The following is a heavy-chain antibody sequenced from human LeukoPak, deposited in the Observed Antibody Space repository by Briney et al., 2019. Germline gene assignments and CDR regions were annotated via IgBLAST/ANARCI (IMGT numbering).Heavy chain of an antibody. CDR3: ARARPQLWAFWVRNWFDP. D-gene: IGHD5-18*01. J-gene: IGHJ5*02. CDR2: INPNSGGT. V-gene: IGHV1-2*02. CDR1: GYTFTGYY. Sequence: GASVKVSCKASGYTFTGYYMHWVRQAPGQGLEWMGWINPNSGGTNYAQKFQGRVTMTRDTSISTAYMELSRLRSDDTAVYYCARARPQLWAFWVRNWFDPWGQGTLVTVSS.